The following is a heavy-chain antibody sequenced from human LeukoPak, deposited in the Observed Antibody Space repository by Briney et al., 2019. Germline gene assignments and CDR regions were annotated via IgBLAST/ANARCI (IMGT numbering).Heavy chain of an antibody. CDR3: AKDWGA. CDR2: IRYDGSNK. D-gene: IGHD3-16*01. J-gene: IGHJ5*02. Sequence: GSLRLSCAASGFTFSRSGMDWVRQAPGKGLEWVAFIRYDGSNKYYADSVKGRFTISRDNSKNTLYLQMNSLRTEDTAMYYCAKDWGAWGQGTLVTVSS. CDR1: GFTFSRSG. V-gene: IGHV3-30*02.